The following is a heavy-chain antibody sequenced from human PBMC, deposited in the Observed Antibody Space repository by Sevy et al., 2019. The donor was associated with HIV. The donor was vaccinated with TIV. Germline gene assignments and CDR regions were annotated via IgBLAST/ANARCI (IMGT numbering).Heavy chain of an antibody. V-gene: IGHV4-59*01. Sequence: SETLSLTCTVSGGSISSYYWSWIRQPPGKGLEWIGYIYYSGSTNYNPSLKSRVTISVDTSKNHFSLKLSSVTAADTAVYYCARVVGYSYGYNWFDPWGQGTLVTVSS. D-gene: IGHD5-18*01. CDR1: GGSISSYY. CDR3: ARVVGYSYGYNWFDP. J-gene: IGHJ5*02. CDR2: IYYSGST.